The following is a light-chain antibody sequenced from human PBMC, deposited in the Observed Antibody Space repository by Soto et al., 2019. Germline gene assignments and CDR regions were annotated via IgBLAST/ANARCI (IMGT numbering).Light chain of an antibody. CDR3: SSYAGTNNRYV. Sequence: QSVLTQPPSASGSPGQSVTISCTGTSSDVGGYNFVSWYQQHPGKAPKLIIYEVNKRPSGVPDRFSASKSGNTASLTVSGLQAEDGADYYCSSYAGTNNRYVFGTGTKLTVL. J-gene: IGLJ1*01. V-gene: IGLV2-8*01. CDR1: SSDVGGYNF. CDR2: EVN.